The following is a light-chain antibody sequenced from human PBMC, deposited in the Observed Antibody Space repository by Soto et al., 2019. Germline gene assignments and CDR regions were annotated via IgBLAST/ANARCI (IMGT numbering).Light chain of an antibody. CDR3: QQYDSSPIT. CDR1: QSVSSSY. V-gene: IGKV3-20*01. Sequence: EIGLTKSPGTLSLTPGERATLSCRASQSVSSSYLAWYQQKPGQAPSLLIYGASRRATGIPDRFSGSGSGTDFTLTISRLEPEDFAVYYCQQYDSSPITFGQGTRLEI. CDR2: GAS. J-gene: IGKJ5*01.